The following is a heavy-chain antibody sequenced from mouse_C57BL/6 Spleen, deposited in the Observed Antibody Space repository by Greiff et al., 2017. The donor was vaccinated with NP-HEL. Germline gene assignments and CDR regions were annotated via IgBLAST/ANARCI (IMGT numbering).Heavy chain of an antibody. CDR3: ARDPDGSFWYFDG. J-gene: IGHJ1*03. Sequence: EVQRVESGGGLVKPGGSLKLSCAASGFTFSSYAMSWVRQTPEKRLEWVATISDGGSYTYYPDNVKGRFTISRDNAKNNLYLHRRHLKSEDTAMYYCARDPDGSFWYFDGWGTGTTVTVSS. V-gene: IGHV5-4*01. D-gene: IGHD2-3*01. CDR1: GFTFSSYA. CDR2: ISDGGSYT.